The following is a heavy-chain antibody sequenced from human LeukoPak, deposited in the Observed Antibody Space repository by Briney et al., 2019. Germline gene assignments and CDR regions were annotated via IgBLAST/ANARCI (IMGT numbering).Heavy chain of an antibody. CDR2: IYCSGST. Sequence: SETLSLTCTVSGGSISSSSYYWGWIRQPPGKGLEWIGSIYCSGSTYYNPSLKSRVTISVDTSKNQFSLKLSSVTAADTAVYYCASALAVAGTTYYFDYWGQGTLVTVSS. D-gene: IGHD6-19*01. V-gene: IGHV4-39*01. J-gene: IGHJ4*02. CDR1: GGSISSSSYY. CDR3: ASALAVAGTTYYFDY.